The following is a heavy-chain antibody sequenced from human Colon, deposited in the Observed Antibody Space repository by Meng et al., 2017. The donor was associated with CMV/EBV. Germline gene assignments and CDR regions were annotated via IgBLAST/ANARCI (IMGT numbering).Heavy chain of an antibody. Sequence: SETLSLTCTVSGGSISSGGYYWSWIRQHPGKGLEWIGYIYYSGSTHYNPSLKSRVTIPVDTSKNQFSLKLSSVTAADAAVYYCVRNGVPGVPVVFLDYWGQGTLVTVSS. J-gene: IGHJ4*02. CDR2: IYYSGST. D-gene: IGHD1-1*01. CDR3: VRNGVPGVPVVFLDY. CDR1: GGSISSGGYY. V-gene: IGHV4-31*03.